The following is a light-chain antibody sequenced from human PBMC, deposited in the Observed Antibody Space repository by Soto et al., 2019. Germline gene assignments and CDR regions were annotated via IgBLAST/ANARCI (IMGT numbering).Light chain of an antibody. CDR3: QQYNSYSFT. J-gene: IGKJ3*01. CDR1: QSISSW. CDR2: KAS. V-gene: IGKV1-5*03. Sequence: DIQMTQSPSTLSASVGDRVTITCRASQSISSWLAWYQQKPGKAPKLLIYKASSLESGVPSRFSGSGSGTESTLTVSSLQPDDFAPYYCQQYNSYSFTFGPGTKVDIK.